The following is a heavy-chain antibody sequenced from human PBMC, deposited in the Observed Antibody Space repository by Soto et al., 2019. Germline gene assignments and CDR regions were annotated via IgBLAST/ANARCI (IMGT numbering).Heavy chain of an antibody. D-gene: IGHD2-2*01. Sequence: GASVNVSCKASGYTFTSYAMHWVRQAPGQRLEWMGWINAGNGNTKYSQKFQGRVTITRDTSASTAYMELSSLRSEDTAVYYCARQYCSSTSCYHTSWGQGTLVPVAS. J-gene: IGHJ1*01. CDR3: ARQYCSSTSCYHTS. CDR2: INAGNGNT. CDR1: GYTFTSYA. V-gene: IGHV1-3*01.